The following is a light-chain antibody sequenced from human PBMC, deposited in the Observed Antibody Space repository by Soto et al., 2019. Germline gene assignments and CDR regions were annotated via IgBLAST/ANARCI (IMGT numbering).Light chain of an antibody. CDR3: QQYNHCWT. V-gene: IGKV3D-15*01. CDR2: GAS. CDR1: QSVSSN. Sequence: EIVMTQSPATLSVSPGERATLSCRASQSVSSNLAWYQQKLGQSPTLLMYGASYRATGIPARFIGNGSGTEFTLTIGSLQSEDFAVYYCQQYNHCWTFGQGTKVDIK. J-gene: IGKJ1*01.